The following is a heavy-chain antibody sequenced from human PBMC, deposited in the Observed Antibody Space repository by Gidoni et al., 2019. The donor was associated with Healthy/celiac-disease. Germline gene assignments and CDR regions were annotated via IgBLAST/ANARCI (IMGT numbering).Heavy chain of an antibody. CDR2: ISGSGGST. CDR1: GFTFSSHA. Sequence: EVQLLESGGGLVQPGGSLRLSCAASGFTFSSHAMSWVRQAPGKGVEWVSAISGSGGSTYYADSVKGRFTISRDNSKNTLYLQMNSLRAEDTAVYYCAKQFRPIVVVVAAIRRGYFDYWGQGTLVTVSS. D-gene: IGHD2-15*01. J-gene: IGHJ4*02. CDR3: AKQFRPIVVVVAAIRRGYFDY. V-gene: IGHV3-23*01.